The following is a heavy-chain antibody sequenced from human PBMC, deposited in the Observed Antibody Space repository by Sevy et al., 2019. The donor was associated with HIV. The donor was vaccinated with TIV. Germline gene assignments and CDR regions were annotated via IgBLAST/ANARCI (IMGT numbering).Heavy chain of an antibody. CDR3: ARDRPSGYSSGWYGDAFDI. Sequence: GESLKISCAASGFTFSSYAMHWVRQAPGKGLEWVAVISYDGSNKYYADSVKGRFTISRDNSKNTLYLQMISLRAEDTAVYYCARDRPSGYSSGWYGDAFDIWGQGTMVTVSS. J-gene: IGHJ3*02. V-gene: IGHV3-30-3*01. CDR2: ISYDGSNK. D-gene: IGHD6-19*01. CDR1: GFTFSSYA.